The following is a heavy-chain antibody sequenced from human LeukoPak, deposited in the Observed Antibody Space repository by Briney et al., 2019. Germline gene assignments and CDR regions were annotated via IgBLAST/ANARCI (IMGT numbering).Heavy chain of an antibody. CDR3: AKDRGRLPFDY. Sequence: GGSLRLSCVASGFTFSSYGMSWVRQAPGKGLEWVSGISGSGGSTYYADSVKGRFTISRDNSKKTLYLQMNSLRAEDTAVYYCAKDRGRLPFDYWGQGTLVTVSS. CDR2: ISGSGGST. D-gene: IGHD3-10*01. V-gene: IGHV3-23*01. CDR1: GFTFSSYG. J-gene: IGHJ4*02.